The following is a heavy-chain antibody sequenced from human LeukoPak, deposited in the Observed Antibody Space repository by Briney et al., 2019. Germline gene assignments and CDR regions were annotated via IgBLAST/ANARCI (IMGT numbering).Heavy chain of an antibody. J-gene: IGHJ4*02. CDR3: ARHEKAVAGKHFDY. V-gene: IGHV4-39*01. CDR1: GGSISSSSYY. Sequence: SETLSLTCTVSGGSISSSSYYWGWIRQPPGKGLEWIGSIYYSGSTYYNPSLKSRVGISVDTSKNQFSLKLSSVTAADTAVYYCARHEKAVAGKHFDYWGQGTLVTVSS. CDR2: IYYSGST. D-gene: IGHD6-19*01.